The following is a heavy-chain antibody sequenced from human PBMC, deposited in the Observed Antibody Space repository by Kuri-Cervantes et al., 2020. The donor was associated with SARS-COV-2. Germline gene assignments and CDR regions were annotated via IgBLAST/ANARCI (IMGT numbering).Heavy chain of an antibody. CDR2: VYSGGST. J-gene: IGHJ5*02. Sequence: GGSLRLSCVASEFNFRYYGMYWVRQAPGKGLEWVSVVYSGGSTYYADSVQGRFTTSRDNSKNTLYLQMNSLRVEDTAVYYCAREDRYGGNLNWFDPWGQGTLVTVSS. CDR3: AREDRYGGNLNWFDP. D-gene: IGHD1-26*01. V-gene: IGHV3-53*01. CDR1: EFNFRYYG.